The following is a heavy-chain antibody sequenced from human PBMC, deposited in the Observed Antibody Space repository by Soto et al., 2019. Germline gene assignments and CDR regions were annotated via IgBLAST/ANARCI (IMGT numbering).Heavy chain of an antibody. Sequence: GGSLRLSCAASGFTFSSYGMHWVRQAPGKXLEWVAVISYDGSNKYYADSMKGRFTISRDNSKNTLYLQMNSLGAEDTAVYYCAKSPPVYDFWSGYSDYYYYYGMDVWGQGTTVTVSS. CDR2: ISYDGSNK. CDR1: GFTFSSYG. D-gene: IGHD3-3*01. J-gene: IGHJ6*02. CDR3: AKSPPVYDFWSGYSDYYYYYGMDV. V-gene: IGHV3-30*18.